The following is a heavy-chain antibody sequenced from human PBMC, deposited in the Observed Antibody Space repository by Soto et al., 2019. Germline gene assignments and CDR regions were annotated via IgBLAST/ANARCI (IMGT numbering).Heavy chain of an antibody. V-gene: IGHV4-31*03. CDR3: ARDYRGMLNYYYYGMDV. CDR2: IHYSGST. D-gene: IGHD2-8*01. CDR1: GVSISSGGDY. J-gene: IGHJ6*02. Sequence: PSETLSLTCTVSGVSISSGGDYWGWIRQHPGKGLEWIGYIHYSGSTYYNPSLKSRVTISVDTSKNQFSLKLSSVTAADTAVYYCARDYRGMLNYYYYGMDVWGQGTTVTVSS.